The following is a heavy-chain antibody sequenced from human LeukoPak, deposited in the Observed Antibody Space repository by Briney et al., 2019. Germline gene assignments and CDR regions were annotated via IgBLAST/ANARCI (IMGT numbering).Heavy chain of an antibody. CDR3: ARGAGYNYPYYFDY. J-gene: IGHJ4*02. V-gene: IGHV3-11*01. CDR1: GFTFSDHY. CDR2: ISSSGSTI. D-gene: IGHD5-24*01. Sequence: GRSLRLSCAASGFTFSDHYMSWLRQAPGKGLEWVSYISSSGSTIYYADSVKGRFTSTRDNSKNPLYLQMNSLRAEDTAVYYCARGAGYNYPYYFDYWGQGTLVTVSS.